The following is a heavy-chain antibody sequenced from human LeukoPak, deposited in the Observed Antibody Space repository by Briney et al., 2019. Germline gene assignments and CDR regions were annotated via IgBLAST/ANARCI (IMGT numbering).Heavy chain of an antibody. Sequence: SETLSLTCAVHGGSFSGYYWSWIRQPPGQGLEWIGEVNHSGTARCNPSLESRVTISVDTSKSQSSLNVYFVTAADTAVYYCASLNPFSGRRNAFDIWGQGAMVTVSS. J-gene: IGHJ3*02. V-gene: IGHV4-34*01. CDR1: GGSFSGYY. CDR3: ASLNPFSGRRNAFDI. D-gene: IGHD1-26*01. CDR2: VNHSGTA.